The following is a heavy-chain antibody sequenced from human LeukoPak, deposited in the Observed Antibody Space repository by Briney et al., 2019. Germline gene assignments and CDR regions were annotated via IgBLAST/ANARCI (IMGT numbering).Heavy chain of an antibody. CDR1: GGSISSGSYY. Sequence: PSQTLSLTCTVSGGSISSGSYYWSCIRQPTGKGLEWTGRIYTSGSTNYNPSLKSRATISVDTSKNQFSLKLSSVTAADTAVYYCGRAPGVAYDFDYWGQGTLVTVSS. CDR2: IYTSGST. J-gene: IGHJ4*02. CDR3: GRAPGVAYDFDY. V-gene: IGHV4-61*02. D-gene: IGHD3-3*01.